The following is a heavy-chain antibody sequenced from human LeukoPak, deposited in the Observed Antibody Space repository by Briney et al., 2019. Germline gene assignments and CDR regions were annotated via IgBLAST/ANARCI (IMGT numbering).Heavy chain of an antibody. Sequence: VASVKVSCKASGYTFTGYYMHWVRQAPGQGLEWMGRINPNSGGTNYAQKFQGRVTMTRDTPISTAYMELSRLRSDDTAVYYCARRYCSGGSCYLFDYWGQGTLVTVSS. D-gene: IGHD2-15*01. CDR2: INPNSGGT. J-gene: IGHJ4*02. CDR1: GYTFTGYY. V-gene: IGHV1-2*06. CDR3: ARRYCSGGSCYLFDY.